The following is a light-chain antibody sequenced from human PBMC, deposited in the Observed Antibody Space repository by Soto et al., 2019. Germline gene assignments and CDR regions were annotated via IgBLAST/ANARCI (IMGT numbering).Light chain of an antibody. Sequence: EIVLTQSPGTLSLSPGERATLSCRASQSVSNNYLAWYQQKPGQAPRLLIYVASNRATGIPDRFSGSGSGTDFTLSISRLEPEDFAVYYCQQYGSSCTFGQGTKVEIK. J-gene: IGKJ1*01. CDR2: VAS. CDR3: QQYGSSCT. CDR1: QSVSNNY. V-gene: IGKV3-20*01.